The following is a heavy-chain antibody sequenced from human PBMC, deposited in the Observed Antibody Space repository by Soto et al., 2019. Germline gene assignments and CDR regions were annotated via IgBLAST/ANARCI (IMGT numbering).Heavy chain of an antibody. CDR3: ARSVFP. J-gene: IGHJ5*02. V-gene: IGHV4-31*03. CDR1: GGSFSSGGYY. CDR2: IYYSGGT. Sequence: QVQLQESGPGLVKPSQTLSLTCTVSGGSFSSGGYYWSWIRQHPGEGLGWIGSIYYSGGTYYNPSLKSRVTISVDTSKQPFSLKLSSVTAADTAVYYCARSVFPWGQGTLVTVSS.